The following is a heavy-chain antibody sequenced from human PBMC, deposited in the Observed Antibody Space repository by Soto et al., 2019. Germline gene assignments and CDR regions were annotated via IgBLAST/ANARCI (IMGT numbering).Heavy chain of an antibody. CDR2: IIPIFGTA. Sequence: SVKVSCKASGGTFSSYAISWVRQAPGQGLEWMGGIIPIFGTANYAQKFQGRVTITADESTSTAYMELSSLRSEDTAVYYCARDGREYNWFDPWGQGTLVTVSS. V-gene: IGHV1-69*13. CDR1: GGTFSSYA. J-gene: IGHJ5*02. D-gene: IGHD6-6*01. CDR3: ARDGREYNWFDP.